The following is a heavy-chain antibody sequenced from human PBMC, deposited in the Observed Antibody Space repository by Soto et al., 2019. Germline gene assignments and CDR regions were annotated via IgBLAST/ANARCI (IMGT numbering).Heavy chain of an antibody. Sequence: EVQLLESGGGLVEPGGSLRLSCAASGFTFSNYAMNWVRQAPGKGLEWVSAISGSGGSTHYADSVKGRFTITRDNSTNTLYVKMNSLRAEDTAVYYCTKNALQGAVAGPNWFDPWGQGTLVTVSS. J-gene: IGHJ5*02. V-gene: IGHV3-23*01. D-gene: IGHD6-19*01. CDR1: GFTFSNYA. CDR3: TKNALQGAVAGPNWFDP. CDR2: ISGSGGST.